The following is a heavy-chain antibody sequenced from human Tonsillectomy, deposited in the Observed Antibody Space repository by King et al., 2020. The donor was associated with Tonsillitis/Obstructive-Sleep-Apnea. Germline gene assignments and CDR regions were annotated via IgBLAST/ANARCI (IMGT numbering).Heavy chain of an antibody. J-gene: IGHJ4*02. V-gene: IGHV4-59*01. Sequence: QLQESGPGLVKPSETLSLTCTVSGGSISSYYWSWIRQPPGKGLEWIGYIYYSGSTNYNPSLKSRVTISVDTSKNQFSLKLSSVTAADTAVYYCAGLFLDSSGSGFDYWGQGTLVTVSS. CDR1: GGSISSYY. CDR2: IYYSGST. D-gene: IGHD3-22*01. CDR3: AGLFLDSSGSGFDY.